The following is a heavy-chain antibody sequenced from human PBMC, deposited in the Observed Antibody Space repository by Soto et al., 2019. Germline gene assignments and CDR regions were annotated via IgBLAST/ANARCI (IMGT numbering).Heavy chain of an antibody. D-gene: IGHD2-2*01. J-gene: IGHJ4*02. V-gene: IGHV1-46*03. CDR1: GYTFTSYY. Sequence: ASVKVSCKASGYTFTSYYMHWVRQAPGQGLEWMGIINPSGGSTSYAQKFQGRATMTRDTSTSTVYMELSSLRSEDTAVYYCARSGDIVVVPAAMRFYYFDYWGQGTLVTVSS. CDR2: INPSGGST. CDR3: ARSGDIVVVPAAMRFYYFDY.